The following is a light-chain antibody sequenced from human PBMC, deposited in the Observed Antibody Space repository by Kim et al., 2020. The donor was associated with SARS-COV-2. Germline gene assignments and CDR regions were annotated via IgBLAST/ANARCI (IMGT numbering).Light chain of an antibody. J-gene: IGKJ4*01. V-gene: IGKV3-20*01. CDR1: QSVSSSY. CDR2: DAS. Sequence: EIVLTQSPGTLSLSPGERATLSCRASQSVSSSYLAWYQQKPGQAPRLLIYDASSRATGIADRFSGSGSGTDFTLTISRLEPEDFAVYYCQQYGSSPLTFGGGTKLEI. CDR3: QQYGSSPLT.